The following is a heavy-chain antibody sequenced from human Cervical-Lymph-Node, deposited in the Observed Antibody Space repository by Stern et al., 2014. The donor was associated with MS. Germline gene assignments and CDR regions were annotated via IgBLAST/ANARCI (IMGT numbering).Heavy chain of an antibody. V-gene: IGHV1-18*01. CDR2: ISAYNVNT. Sequence: VQLVESGEEVKKPGASVKVSCKASGYTFTSYGISWVRQAPGHRLELMGWISAYNVNTNYEQKLQGRVTITTDTSTSTAYMELRSLRSDDTAVYYCARGLLGSENAFDIWGQGTMVPLSS. CDR3: ARGLLGSENAFDI. J-gene: IGHJ3*02. D-gene: IGHD2-15*01. CDR1: GYTFTSYG.